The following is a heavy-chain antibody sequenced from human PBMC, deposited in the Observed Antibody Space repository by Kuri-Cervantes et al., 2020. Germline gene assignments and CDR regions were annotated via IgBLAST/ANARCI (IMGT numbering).Heavy chain of an antibody. V-gene: IGHV3-30-3*01. CDR1: GFTFSSYA. CDR3: ARRASRVATIRLNYYYYGMDV. CDR2: ISYDGSNK. J-gene: IGHJ6*02. Sequence: GGSLRLSCAASGFTFSSYAMHWVRQAPGKGLEWVAVISYDGSNKYYADSVKGRFTISRDNSKNTLYLQMNSLRAEDTAVYYCARRASRVATIRLNYYYYGMDVWGQGTTVTVSS. D-gene: IGHD5-12*01.